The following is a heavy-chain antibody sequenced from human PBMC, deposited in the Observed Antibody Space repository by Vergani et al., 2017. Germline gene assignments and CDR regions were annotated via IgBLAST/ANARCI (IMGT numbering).Heavy chain of an antibody. V-gene: IGHV3-43D*03. CDR2: ISWDGGST. Sequence: EVQLVESGGGVVQPGGSLRLSCAASGFTFDDYAMHWVRQAPGKGLEWVSLISWDGGSTYYADSVKGRLTISRDNSKNSLYLQMNSLRAEDTALYYCAKSGVMTTVVTVFDYWGQGTLVTVSS. CDR3: AKSGVMTTVVTVFDY. D-gene: IGHD4-23*01. CDR1: GFTFDDYA. J-gene: IGHJ4*02.